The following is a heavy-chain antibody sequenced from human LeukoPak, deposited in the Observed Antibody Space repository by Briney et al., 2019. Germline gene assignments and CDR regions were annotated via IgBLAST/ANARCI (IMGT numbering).Heavy chain of an antibody. CDR3: ARQYFDRTGYYYFDY. CDR2: MYYSGNT. J-gene: IGHJ4*02. D-gene: IGHD3-22*01. Sequence: SETLSLTCTVSGDAITGSSYYWGWIRQSPGKGLEWIGSMYYSGNTYSNPSLESRVTMSADTSKNQFSLKLSSVSVADTAVYYCARQYFDRTGYYYFDYWGQGTLVLVSS. V-gene: IGHV4-39*01. CDR1: GDAITGSSYY.